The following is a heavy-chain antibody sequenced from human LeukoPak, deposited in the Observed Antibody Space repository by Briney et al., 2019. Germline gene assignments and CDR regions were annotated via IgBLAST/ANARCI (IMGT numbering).Heavy chain of an antibody. CDR3: ARLGGAHGTYFYMDV. CDR2: IYFSGST. CDR1: GGSLSSGGNY. D-gene: IGHD3-16*01. J-gene: IGHJ6*03. Sequence: SQTLSLTCTVSGGSLSSGGNYWSWIRQHPGKGLEWIGYIYFSGSTYYNPSLKSRLTMSLDTSMNQFSLNLSSVTAADTAVYYCARLGGAHGTYFYMDVWGKGTTVTVSS. V-gene: IGHV4-31*03.